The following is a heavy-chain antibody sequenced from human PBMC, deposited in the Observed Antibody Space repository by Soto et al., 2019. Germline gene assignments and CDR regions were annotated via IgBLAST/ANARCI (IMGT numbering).Heavy chain of an antibody. CDR1: GGSFSGYY. D-gene: IGHD3-10*01. Sequence: QVQLQQWGAGLLKPSETLSLTCAVYGGSFSGYYWSWIRQPPGKGLEWIGEINHSGSTNYNPSLTSRVTISVDTSKNQFSLKLSSVTAADTAVYYCARGVSGYGSGSYDWFDPWGQGTLVTVSS. CDR3: ARGVSGYGSGSYDWFDP. CDR2: INHSGST. J-gene: IGHJ5*02. V-gene: IGHV4-34*01.